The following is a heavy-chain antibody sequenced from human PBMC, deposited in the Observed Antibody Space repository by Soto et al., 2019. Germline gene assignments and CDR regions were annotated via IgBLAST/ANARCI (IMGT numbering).Heavy chain of an antibody. J-gene: IGHJ6*02. CDR3: ASAYRGYSYGYPYYYYGMDV. CDR1: GGTFSSYA. Sequence: SVKVSCKASGGTFSSYAISWVRQAPGQGLEWMGGIIPIFGTANYAQKFQGRVTITADESTSTAYMELSSLRSEDTAVYYCASAYRGYSYGYPYYYYGMDVWGQGTTVTVSS. D-gene: IGHD5-18*01. V-gene: IGHV1-69*13. CDR2: IIPIFGTA.